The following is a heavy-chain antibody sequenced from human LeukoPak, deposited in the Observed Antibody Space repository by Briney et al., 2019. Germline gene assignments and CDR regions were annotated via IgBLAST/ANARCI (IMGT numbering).Heavy chain of an antibody. CDR2: ISYDGSNK. J-gene: IGHJ6*02. CDR1: GFTFSSYA. Sequence: GRSLRLSCAASGFTFSSYAMHWVRQAPGKGLEWVAVISYDGSNKYYADSVKGRFTISRDNSKNTLYLQMNSLRAEDTAVYYCARVVGYSYGNYYYYGMDVWGQGTTVTVSS. CDR3: ARVVGYSYGNYYYYGMDV. V-gene: IGHV3-30*04. D-gene: IGHD5-18*01.